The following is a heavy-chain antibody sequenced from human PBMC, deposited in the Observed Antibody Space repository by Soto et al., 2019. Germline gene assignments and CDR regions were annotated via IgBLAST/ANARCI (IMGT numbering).Heavy chain of an antibody. D-gene: IGHD5-12*01. Sequence: QVQLQESGPGLVKPSGTLSLTGDVSGGSISSSNWGIWVRQPPGKGLEWIGEIYHSGSTNYNPSLKGRVSISVDKSKTQFYLKLSSVTAADTAVYSCARGDSGYDPLDYWGQGTLVTVSS. V-gene: IGHV4-4*02. CDR2: IYHSGST. CDR3: ARGDSGYDPLDY. CDR1: GGSISSSNW. J-gene: IGHJ4*02.